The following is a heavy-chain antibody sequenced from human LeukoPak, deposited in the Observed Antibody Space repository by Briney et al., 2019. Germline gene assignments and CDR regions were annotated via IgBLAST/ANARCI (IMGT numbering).Heavy chain of an antibody. V-gene: IGHV1-69*13. CDR3: ARYVVVPAELDY. CDR2: IIPIFGTA. D-gene: IGHD2-2*01. Sequence: SVTVSFKASGGTFSSYAISWVRQAPGQGLEWMGGIIPIFGTANYAQKFQGRVTITADESTSTAYMELSSLRSEDTAVYYCARYVVVPAELDYWGQGTLVTVSS. J-gene: IGHJ4*02. CDR1: GGTFSSYA.